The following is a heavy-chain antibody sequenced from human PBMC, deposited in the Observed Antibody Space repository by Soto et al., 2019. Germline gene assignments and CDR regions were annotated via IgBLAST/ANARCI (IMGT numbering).Heavy chain of an antibody. CDR2: ISSSGSTI. CDR1: GFTFSDYY. J-gene: IGHJ5*02. CDR3: ARDKIGTIAYNWFDP. D-gene: IGHD1-7*01. V-gene: IGHV3-11*01. Sequence: QVQLVESGGGLVKPGGSLRLSCAASGFTFSDYYMSWIRQAPGKGLEWVSYISSSGSTIYYAASVKGRFTLSRDNAKNSLNLQMNSLRAEATAVYYCARDKIGTIAYNWFDPWGQGTLVTVSS.